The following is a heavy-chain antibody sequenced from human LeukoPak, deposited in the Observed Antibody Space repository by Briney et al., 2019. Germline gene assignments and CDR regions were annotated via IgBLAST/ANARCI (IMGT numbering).Heavy chain of an antibody. V-gene: IGHV3-23*01. D-gene: IGHD1-1*01. Sequence: PGGSLRLSCAASGFTFSTYGMSWVRQAPGKGLEWVSVITGSGGSTYYADSVKGRLTISRDNSKNTLYLQINSLRVEDTAVYYCARDQLGAVLYFDYWGQGTLVTVSS. J-gene: IGHJ4*02. CDR3: ARDQLGAVLYFDY. CDR1: GFTFSTYG. CDR2: ITGSGGST.